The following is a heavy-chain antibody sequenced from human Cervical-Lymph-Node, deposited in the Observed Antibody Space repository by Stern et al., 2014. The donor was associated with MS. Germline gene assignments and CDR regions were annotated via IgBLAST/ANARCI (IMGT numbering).Heavy chain of an antibody. V-gene: IGHV1-69*01. D-gene: IGHD6-25*01. CDR2: IIPILGTA. CDR1: GGTFNNFA. CDR3: ARDAVGIAATMNYYYAMGV. J-gene: IGHJ6*02. Sequence: QVQLVQSGAEVKKPGSSVKVSCRASGGTFNNFAIRWVRQAPGQGLEWMGGIIPILGTANNAQKFQGRVSITADESTSTAYMELRSLRSEDTAIYYCARDAVGIAATMNYYYAMGVWGQGSTVTVSS.